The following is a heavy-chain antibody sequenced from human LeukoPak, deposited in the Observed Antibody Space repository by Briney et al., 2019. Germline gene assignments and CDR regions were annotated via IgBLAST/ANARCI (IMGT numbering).Heavy chain of an antibody. D-gene: IGHD2-15*01. CDR2: ICTNGRVT. CDR3: ARGCLVSWPFGS. Sequence: GSLRLSCEVSGFTFRAYAMRAGREGPGEGLECVAYICTNGRVTYCRESSLRRLNISRENDEKSLYLQMDRLRADHSVLYYCARGCLVSWPFGSWGQGTLVTVSS. V-gene: IGHV3-48*03. J-gene: IGHJ4*02. CDR1: GFTFRAYA.